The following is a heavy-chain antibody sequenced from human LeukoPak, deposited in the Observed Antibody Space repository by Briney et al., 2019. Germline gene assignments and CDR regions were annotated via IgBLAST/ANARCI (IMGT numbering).Heavy chain of an antibody. Sequence: NPSETLSLTCTVSGASLTNPTYYQCSWIPRASRKGLGVIGSLYSTESPKFNPSLRSRVTMSLDTSKNQLSLKLSSVTAEDSAVYYCARFKSGGWSYFDSWGQGTPVTVSS. J-gene: IGHJ4*02. CDR2: LYSTESP. V-gene: IGHV4-61*01. CDR1: GASLTNPTYY. CDR3: ARFKSGGWSYFDS. D-gene: IGHD4-23*01.